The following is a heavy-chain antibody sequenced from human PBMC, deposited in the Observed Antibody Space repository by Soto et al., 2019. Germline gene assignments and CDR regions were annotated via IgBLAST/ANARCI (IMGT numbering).Heavy chain of an antibody. D-gene: IGHD6-6*01. CDR3: AAEDSSSSSDC. Sequence: ASVKVSCKASGFTFTSSALQWVRQARGQRLEWIGWIVVGSGNTNYAQKFQERVTITRDMSTSTAYMELSSLRSEDTAVYYCAAEDSSSSSDCWGQGTLVTVSS. CDR2: IVVGSGNT. V-gene: IGHV1-58*01. CDR1: GFTFTSSA. J-gene: IGHJ4*02.